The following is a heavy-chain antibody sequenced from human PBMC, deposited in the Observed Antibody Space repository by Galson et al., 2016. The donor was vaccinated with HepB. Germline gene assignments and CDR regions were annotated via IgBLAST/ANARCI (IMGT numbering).Heavy chain of an antibody. CDR1: GYNFKNNW. Sequence: QSGAEVKKPGESLKISCQAFGYNFKNNWIAWVRQVPGKGLEWMGIIYPGDSETKYSPSFEGQITISADKSISTAFLQWTSLKASDTAIYYCARRAAYTYAHTYGLYGMSVWGQGTSVIVSS. V-gene: IGHV5-51*01. J-gene: IGHJ6*02. D-gene: IGHD2-2*01. CDR2: IYPGDSET. CDR3: ARRAAYTYAHTYGLYGMSV.